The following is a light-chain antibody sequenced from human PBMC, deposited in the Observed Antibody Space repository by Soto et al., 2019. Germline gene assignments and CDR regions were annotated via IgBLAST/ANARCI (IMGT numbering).Light chain of an antibody. J-gene: IGLJ2*01. Sequence: SYELTQPPSVSVSPGQTASITCSGDKLGYKYACWYQQKPGQSPVLVIYQDSKRPSGIPERFSGSNSGNTATLTISGTQAMDAADYYCQAWDSSTAVFGGGTKLTVL. CDR3: QAWDSSTAV. V-gene: IGLV3-1*01. CDR1: KLGYKY. CDR2: QDS.